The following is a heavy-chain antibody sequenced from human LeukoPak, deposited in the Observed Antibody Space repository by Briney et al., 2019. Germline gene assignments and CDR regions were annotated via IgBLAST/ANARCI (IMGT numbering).Heavy chain of an antibody. Sequence: PGGSLRLSCAASGFTFSSYAMSWVRQAPGKGLEWVSAISGSGGSTYYADSVKGRFTISRDNSKNTLYLQMNSLRAEDTAVYYCAKAPSDYVWGSCFDYWGQGTLVTVSS. V-gene: IGHV3-23*01. J-gene: IGHJ4*02. CDR3: AKAPSDYVWGSCFDY. CDR1: GFTFSSYA. D-gene: IGHD3-16*01. CDR2: ISGSGGST.